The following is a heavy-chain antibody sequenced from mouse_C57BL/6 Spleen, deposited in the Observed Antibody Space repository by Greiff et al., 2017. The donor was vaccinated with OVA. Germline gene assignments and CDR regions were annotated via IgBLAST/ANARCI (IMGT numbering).Heavy chain of an antibody. J-gene: IGHJ2*01. Sequence: EVQLVESGGGLVQPGGSMKLSCAASGFTFSDAWMDWVRQSPEKGLEWVAEIRNKANNHATYYAESVKGRFTISRDDSKSSVYLQMNSLRAEDTGIYYCVYYDYDGYYFDYWGQGTTLTVSS. CDR1: GFTFSDAW. CDR3: VYYDYDGYYFDY. V-gene: IGHV6-6*01. CDR2: IRNKANNHAT. D-gene: IGHD2-4*01.